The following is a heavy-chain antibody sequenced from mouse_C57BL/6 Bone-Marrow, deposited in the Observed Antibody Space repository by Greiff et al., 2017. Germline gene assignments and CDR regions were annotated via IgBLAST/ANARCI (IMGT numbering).Heavy chain of an antibody. CDR1: GIDFSRYW. D-gene: IGHD2-5*01. CDR2: INPDSSTI. Sequence: EVQLQESGGGLVQPGGSLKLSRAASGIDFSRYWMSWVRRAPGKGLEWIGEINPDSSTINYAPSLKDKFIISRDNAKNTLYLQMSKVRSEDTALYYCARWVYSNYAFDYWGQGTTLTVSS. CDR3: ARWVYSNYAFDY. J-gene: IGHJ2*01. V-gene: IGHV4-1*01.